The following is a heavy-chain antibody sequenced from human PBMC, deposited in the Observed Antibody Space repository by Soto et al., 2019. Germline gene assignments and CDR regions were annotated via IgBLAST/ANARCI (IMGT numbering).Heavy chain of an antibody. J-gene: IGHJ4*02. V-gene: IGHV4-34*01. CDR2: INHSGST. CDR1: GESFSGYY. CDR3: ARGGYCSGGSCYYFDY. Sequence: SETLSLTCAVYGESFSGYYWSWIRQPPGKGLEWIGEINHSGSTNYNPSLKSRVTISVDTSKNQFSLKLSSVTAADTAVYYCARGGYCSGGSCYYFDYWGQGTLVTVSS. D-gene: IGHD2-15*01.